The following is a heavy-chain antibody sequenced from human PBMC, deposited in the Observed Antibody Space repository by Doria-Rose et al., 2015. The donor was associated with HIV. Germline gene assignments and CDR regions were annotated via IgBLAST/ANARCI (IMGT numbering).Heavy chain of an antibody. V-gene: IGHV4-34*01. D-gene: IGHD5-18*01. CDR1: GGSFSGYY. CDR2: IDHSGST. J-gene: IGHJ5*02. CDR3: ARGRGYNYAYSP. Sequence: QVQLQQWDAGLLKPSETLSLTCAVYGGSFSGYYWSWIRQPPGKGLEWISDIDHSGSTRDNPSLKSRVTISVDTSKNQFSLNLTSVTAADTAIYYCARGRGYNYAYSPWGQGTLVTVSS.